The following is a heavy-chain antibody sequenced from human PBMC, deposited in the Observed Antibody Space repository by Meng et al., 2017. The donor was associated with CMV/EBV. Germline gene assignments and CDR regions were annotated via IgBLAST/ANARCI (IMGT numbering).Heavy chain of an antibody. Sequence: VLLVPGGAEVKKPGASVMVCCKACGYTFTSYYMHWGRQAPGQGLEWMGIINPSGGSTSDAQKFQGRVTMTRDTYTSTVYMELSSLGSEATAVYYCARESSYDCSHDYWGQGTLVTVSS. V-gene: IGHV1-46*01. CDR2: INPSGGST. CDR1: GYTFTSYY. D-gene: IGHD3-3*01. J-gene: IGHJ4*02. CDR3: ARESSYDCSHDY.